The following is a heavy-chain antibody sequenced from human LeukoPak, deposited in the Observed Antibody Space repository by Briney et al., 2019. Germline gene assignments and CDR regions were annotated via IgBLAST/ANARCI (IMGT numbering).Heavy chain of an antibody. J-gene: IGHJ3*02. V-gene: IGHV3-7*03. CDR2: IKQEGSEK. Sequence: GGSLRLSCAASGFTFSSYWMSWVRQAPGKGLEWVANIKQEGSEKYYVDPVKGRFTISRDNAKNSLYLQMNSLRAEDTAVYYCARDLRYFDWPYLEQGAFDIWGQGTMVTVSS. CDR1: GFTFSSYW. CDR3: ARDLRYFDWPYLEQGAFDI. D-gene: IGHD3-9*01.